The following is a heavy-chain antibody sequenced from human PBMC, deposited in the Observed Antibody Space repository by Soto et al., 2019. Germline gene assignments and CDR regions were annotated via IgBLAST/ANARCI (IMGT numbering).Heavy chain of an antibody. CDR2: VSPKSGGT. Sequence: QVQLAQSAAEVKKPGASVKVSCKASGYNFSDYYIHWVRQAPGQGLEWLGWVSPKSGGTNYAQKFKGRVTMTSDTSSNTVYMDLSGLKSDDTAVFYCAREISGGGTLNWFDPWGQGTLVTVSS. D-gene: IGHD2-8*02. CDR1: GYNFSDYY. J-gene: IGHJ5*02. V-gene: IGHV1-2*02. CDR3: AREISGGGTLNWFDP.